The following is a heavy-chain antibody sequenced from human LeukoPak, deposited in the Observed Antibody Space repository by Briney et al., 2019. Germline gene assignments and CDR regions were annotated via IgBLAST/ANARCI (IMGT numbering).Heavy chain of an antibody. J-gene: IGHJ4*02. CDR3: AKAPYCPNDVCRYFDY. CDR1: GGSISSYY. D-gene: IGHD2-8*01. CDR2: ISASGGGT. V-gene: IGHV3-23*01. Sequence: ETLSLTCTVSGGSISSYYWSWIRQPPGKGLEWVSAISASGGGTYYADSVKGRFTISRDNSRSTVFLQMSSLRAEDTAVYYCAKAPYCPNDVCRYFDYWGQGTLVTVSS.